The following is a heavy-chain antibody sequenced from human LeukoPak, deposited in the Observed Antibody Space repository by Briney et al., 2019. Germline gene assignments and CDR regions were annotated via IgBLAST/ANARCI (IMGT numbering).Heavy chain of an antibody. Sequence: ASVKVSCKASGYTFTSYDINWVRQATGQGLEWMGWINPNSGGTNYAQKFQGGVTMTRDTSISTAYMELSRLRSDDTAVYYCARDRFLAARRNNWFDPWGQGTLVTVSS. CDR1: GYTFTSYD. CDR2: INPNSGGT. V-gene: IGHV1-2*02. CDR3: ARDRFLAARRNNWFDP. J-gene: IGHJ5*02. D-gene: IGHD6-6*01.